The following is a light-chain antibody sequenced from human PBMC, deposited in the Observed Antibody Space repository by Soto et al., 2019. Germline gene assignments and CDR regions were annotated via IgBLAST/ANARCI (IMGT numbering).Light chain of an antibody. CDR1: SSDVGGYNY. CDR3: TSYAGGNNV. CDR2: EVN. Sequence: QSALTQPPSASGSPGQSVTISFTGTSSDVGGYNYVYWYQQHPDKVPKLMVYEVNKRPSGVPDRFSGSKSGNTASLTVSGLQAEDEADYYCTSYAGGNNVFGTGTKLTVL. V-gene: IGLV2-8*01. J-gene: IGLJ1*01.